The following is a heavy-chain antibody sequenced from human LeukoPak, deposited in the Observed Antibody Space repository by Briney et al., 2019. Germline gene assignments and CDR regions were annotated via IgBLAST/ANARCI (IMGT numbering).Heavy chain of an antibody. CDR1: GYTFTSYG. D-gene: IGHD3-22*01. V-gene: IGHV1-18*01. J-gene: IGHJ3*02. Sequence: ASVKVSCKASGYTFTSYGIGWVRQAPGQGLEWMGWISAYNGNTNYAQKLQGRVTMTTDTSTSTAYMELRSLRSDDTAVYYCARELDYYDSSGYLDAFDIWGQGTMVTVSS. CDR2: ISAYNGNT. CDR3: ARELDYYDSSGYLDAFDI.